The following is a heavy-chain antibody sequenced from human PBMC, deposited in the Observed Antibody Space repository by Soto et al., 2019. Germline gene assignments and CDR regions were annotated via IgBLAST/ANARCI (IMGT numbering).Heavy chain of an antibody. J-gene: IGHJ6*02. CDR2: ISSSGSTI. CDR1: GFTFSDYY. Sequence: PGGSLRLSCSASGFTFSDYYMSWIRQAPGKGLEWVSYISSSGSTIYYADSVKGRFTISRDNAKNSLYLQMNSLRAEDTAVYYCARVKGSGSYYAPTDYYYGMDVWGQGTTVTVSS. V-gene: IGHV3-11*01. D-gene: IGHD3-10*01. CDR3: ARVKGSGSYYAPTDYYYGMDV.